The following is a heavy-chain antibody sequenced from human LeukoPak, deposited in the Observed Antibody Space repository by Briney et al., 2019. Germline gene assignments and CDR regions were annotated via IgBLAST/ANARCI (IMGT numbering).Heavy chain of an antibody. CDR3: AREDGYLRAFDI. CDR1: GFTFSSYS. CDR2: ISSSSSYI. J-gene: IGHJ3*02. Sequence: GGSLRLSCAASGFTFSSYSMNWVRQAPGKGLEWVSSISSSSSYIYYADSVKGRFTISRDNAKNPLYLQMNSLGAEDTAVYYCAREDGYLRAFDIWGQGTMVTVSS. V-gene: IGHV3-21*01. D-gene: IGHD5-24*01.